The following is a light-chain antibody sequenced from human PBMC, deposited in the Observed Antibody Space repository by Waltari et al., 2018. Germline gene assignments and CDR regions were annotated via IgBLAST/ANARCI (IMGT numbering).Light chain of an antibody. CDR2: QDT. CDR1: ILGNKY. J-gene: IGLJ3*02. CDR3: QALGTGAWV. Sequence: SYELPQPPSVSVYPGQTASITGAGDILGNKYASWYQQKPGQSPLLVIYQDTKRPPGMPGRFLGSTAANAATLTPNGTQAMDEADYYCQALGTGAWVFGGWTKLT. V-gene: IGLV3-1*01.